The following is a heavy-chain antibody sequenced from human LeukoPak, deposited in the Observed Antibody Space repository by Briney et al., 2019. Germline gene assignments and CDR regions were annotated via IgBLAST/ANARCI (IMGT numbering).Heavy chain of an antibody. CDR1: DGSISGYY. D-gene: IGHD6-13*01. CDR2: MHTSGSS. CDR3: ARDLGSGWYDY. J-gene: IGHJ4*02. Sequence: SETLSLTCSVSDGSISGYYWSWIRQSAGKGLEWIGRMHTSGSSNYNVSLKSRVAMSVDTSRNQFALRLSSVTAADTAIYYCARDLGSGWYDYWGQGTLVTVSS. V-gene: IGHV4-4*07.